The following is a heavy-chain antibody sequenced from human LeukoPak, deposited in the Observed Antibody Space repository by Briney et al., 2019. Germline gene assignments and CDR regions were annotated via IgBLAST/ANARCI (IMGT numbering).Heavy chain of an antibody. CDR1: GASISSTSYC. CDR3: ARSRGSWSTFDS. V-gene: IGHV4-61*09. D-gene: IGHD6-13*01. J-gene: IGHJ4*02. CDR2: IHTSGST. Sequence: SETLSLTCTVSGASISSTSYCWGWIRQPAGKGLEWIGHIHTSGSTNYNPSLKSRVTISVDTSKNQFSLKLSSVTAADTAVYYCARSRGSWSTFDSWGQGTLVTVSS.